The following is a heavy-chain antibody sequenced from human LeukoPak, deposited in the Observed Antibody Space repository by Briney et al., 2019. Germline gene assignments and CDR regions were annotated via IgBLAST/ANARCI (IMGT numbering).Heavy chain of an antibody. D-gene: IGHD2/OR15-2a*01. CDR2: ISSSSSYI. J-gene: IGHJ6*02. V-gene: IGHV3-21*04. CDR1: GFTFSSYS. CDR3: ARGTALHSLYYGMDV. Sequence: PGGSLRLSCAASGFTFSSYSMNWVRQAPGKGLEWVSSISSSSSYIYYADSVKGRFTISRDNARNSLYLQMNSLRAEDTAVYYCARGTALHSLYYGMDVWGQGTTVTVSS.